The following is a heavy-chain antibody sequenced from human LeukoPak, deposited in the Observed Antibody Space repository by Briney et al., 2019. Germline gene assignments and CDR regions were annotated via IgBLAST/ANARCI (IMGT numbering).Heavy chain of an antibody. V-gene: IGHV1-69*13. CDR1: GGTFSSYA. Sequence: ASVKVSCKASGGTFSSYAISWVRQAPGQGLEWMGGIIPIFGTANYAQKFQGRVTITADESTSTAYMELCSLRSEDTAVYYCARYSSSWYPTPSGYYYYYGMDVWGKGTTVTVSS. CDR3: ARYSSSWYPTPSGYYYYYGMDV. D-gene: IGHD6-13*01. J-gene: IGHJ6*04. CDR2: IIPIFGTA.